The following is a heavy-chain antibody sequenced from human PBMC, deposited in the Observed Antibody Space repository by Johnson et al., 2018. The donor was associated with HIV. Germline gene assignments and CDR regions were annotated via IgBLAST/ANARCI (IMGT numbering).Heavy chain of an antibody. CDR1: GFTFSSYG. V-gene: IGHV3-30*18. J-gene: IGHJ3*02. D-gene: IGHD3-10*01. CDR2: ISYDGSNK. CDR3: AKDRGLSAFDI. Sequence: VLLVESGGGVVQPGRSLRLSCAASGFTFSSYGMHWVRQAPGKGLEWVAVISYDGSNKYYADSVKGRFTISRDNSKNTLYLQMNSLRAEDTAVYYCAKDRGLSAFDIWGQGTMVTVSS.